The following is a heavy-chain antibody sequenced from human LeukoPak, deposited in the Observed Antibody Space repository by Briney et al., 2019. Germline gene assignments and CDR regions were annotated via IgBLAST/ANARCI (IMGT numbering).Heavy chain of an antibody. CDR3: ARDHSGYLTYYFDY. Sequence: GGSLILSCAASGFTVSSNYMSWVRQAPGKGLEWVSVIYSGGSTYYADSVKGRFTISRDNSKNTLYLQMNSLRAEDTAVYYCARDHSGYLTYYFDYWGQGTLVTVSS. CDR1: GFTVSSNY. J-gene: IGHJ4*02. CDR2: IYSGGST. V-gene: IGHV3-53*01. D-gene: IGHD3-22*01.